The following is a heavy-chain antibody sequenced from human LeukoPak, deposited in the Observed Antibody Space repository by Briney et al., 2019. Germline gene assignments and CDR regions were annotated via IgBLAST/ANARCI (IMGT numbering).Heavy chain of an antibody. CDR2: IIPIFGTA. D-gene: IGHD4/OR15-4a*01. V-gene: IGHV1-69*13. CDR3: ASGYYDAMGAFDI. CDR1: GGTFSSYA. Sequence: ASVKVSCKASGGTFSSYAISWVRQAPGQGLEWMGGIIPIFGTANYAQKFQGRVTITADESTSTAYMELSSLRSDDTAVYYCASGYYDAMGAFDIWGQGTMVTVSS. J-gene: IGHJ3*02.